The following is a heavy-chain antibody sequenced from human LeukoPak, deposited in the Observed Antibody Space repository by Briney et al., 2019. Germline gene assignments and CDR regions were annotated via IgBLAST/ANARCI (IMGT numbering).Heavy chain of an antibody. D-gene: IGHD3-10*01. CDR1: GASISSGGYY. J-gene: IGHJ5*02. Sequence: SETLSLTCTVSGASISSGGYYWSWIRQHPGKGLEWIGYIYYRGSTYYNPSLKSRVTISVDTSKNQFSLKLSSVTAADTAAYYCARDYYGSGSYSVWFDLWGQGTLVTVSS. V-gene: IGHV4-31*03. CDR3: ARDYYGSGSYSVWFDL. CDR2: IYYRGST.